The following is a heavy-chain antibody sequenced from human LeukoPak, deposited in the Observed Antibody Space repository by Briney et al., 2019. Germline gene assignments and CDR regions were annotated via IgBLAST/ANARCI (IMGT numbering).Heavy chain of an antibody. CDR1: GYTFTSYD. CDR3: ARINYYDSSGYDFLAFDP. D-gene: IGHD3-22*01. V-gene: IGHV1-8*01. J-gene: IGHJ5*02. Sequence: ASVKVSCKASGYTFTSYDINWVRQATGQGLEWMGWMNPNSGNTGYAQKFQGRVTMTRNTSISTAYMELSSLRSEDTAVYYCARINYYDSSGYDFLAFDPWGQGTLVTVSS. CDR2: MNPNSGNT.